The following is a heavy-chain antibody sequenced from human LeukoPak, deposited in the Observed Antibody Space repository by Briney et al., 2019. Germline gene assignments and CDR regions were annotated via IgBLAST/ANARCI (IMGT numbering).Heavy chain of an antibody. CDR3: AKELDTMFFDY. CDR2: AGWAGGTT. J-gene: IGHJ4*02. D-gene: IGHD3-10*02. CDR1: GFNFDRYT. V-gene: IGHV3-43*01. Sequence: GSLRLSFATSGFNFDRYTIHWVRQAPGKGLEWVSLAGWAGGTTFYSDSVRGRFTISRDSGRKSVYLQMNSLTTDDTAFYFCAKELDTMFFDYWGQGALVTVSS.